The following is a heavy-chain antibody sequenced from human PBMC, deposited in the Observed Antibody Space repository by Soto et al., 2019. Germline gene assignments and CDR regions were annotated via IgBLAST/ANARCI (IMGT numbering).Heavy chain of an antibody. CDR3: ARGRGIAVNYYFDY. Sequence: PSETLSLTCTVSGGSTSSSSYYWGWIRQPPGKGLEWRGSIYYSGSTDYKPSLKSRVTISVDTSKNQCSLKLSSVTAADTAVYYRARGRGIAVNYYFDYWGQGTLVTVSS. D-gene: IGHD6-19*01. CDR1: GGSTSSSSYY. CDR2: IYYSGST. V-gene: IGHV4-39*01. J-gene: IGHJ4*02.